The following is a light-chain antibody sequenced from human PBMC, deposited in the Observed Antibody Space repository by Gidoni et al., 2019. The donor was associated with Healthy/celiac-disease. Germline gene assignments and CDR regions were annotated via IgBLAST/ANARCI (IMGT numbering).Light chain of an antibody. Sequence: ELVLTQSPATLSLSPGERAALSCRASQSVSSYLAWYHQKPGQAPRLLIHDASNRATGIPARFSGSGSGTDFTLTISSLEPEDFAVYYCQQRSNWPLTFGGGTKVEIK. V-gene: IGKV3-11*01. CDR2: DAS. CDR1: QSVSSY. CDR3: QQRSNWPLT. J-gene: IGKJ4*01.